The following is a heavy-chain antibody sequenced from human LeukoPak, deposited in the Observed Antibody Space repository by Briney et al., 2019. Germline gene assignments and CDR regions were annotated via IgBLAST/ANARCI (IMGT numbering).Heavy chain of an antibody. J-gene: IGHJ4*02. Sequence: VASVTVSCKASGYTFSIYGISWVRQAPGQGLEWMGWISAYNGNTKYAQKFQDRVTVTTDSSTSTAYMELRNLTSDDTSIYYCARTYYYDSPGYYYLDLDYWGQGTLVTVSS. CDR2: ISAYNGNT. D-gene: IGHD3-22*01. V-gene: IGHV1-18*01. CDR3: ARTYYYDSPGYYYLDLDY. CDR1: GYTFSIYG.